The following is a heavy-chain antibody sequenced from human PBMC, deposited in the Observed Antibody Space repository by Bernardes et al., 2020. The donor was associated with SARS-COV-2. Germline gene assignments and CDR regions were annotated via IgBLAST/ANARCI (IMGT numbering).Heavy chain of an antibody. D-gene: IGHD3-3*01. CDR1: GGSIYNFY. V-gene: IGHV4-59*08. CDR2: IYYSGST. CDR3: ARQDIGAIFGVVITPAGMDV. J-gene: IGHJ6*02. Sequence: SETLYLTCTVSGGSIYNFYWSWVRQPPGKGLEWIGYIYYSGSTNYNPSLKSRVTISVDTSKNQFSLKLSSVTAADTAVYYCARQDIGAIFGVVITPAGMDVWGQGTTVTVSS.